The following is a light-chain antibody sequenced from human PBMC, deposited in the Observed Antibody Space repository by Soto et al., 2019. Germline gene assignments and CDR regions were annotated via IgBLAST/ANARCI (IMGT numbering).Light chain of an antibody. CDR1: SSDVGSYDL. CDR2: EGN. CDR3: CSFADHYTYV. Sequence: QSVLTQPASVSGSPGQSITISCTGTSSDVGSYDLVSWYQQHPGKAPQLIICEGNKRPSGVSNRFSGSKSGNTASLTISGLQAEDEGDYYCCSFADHYTYVFGTGTKVTVL. V-gene: IGLV2-23*01. J-gene: IGLJ1*01.